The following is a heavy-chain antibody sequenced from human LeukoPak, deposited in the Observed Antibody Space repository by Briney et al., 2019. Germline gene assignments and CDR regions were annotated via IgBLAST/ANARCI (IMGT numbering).Heavy chain of an antibody. CDR3: ARVTLLRGASW. D-gene: IGHD3-10*01. CDR2: INPNSGGT. J-gene: IGHJ4*02. V-gene: IGHV1-2*02. Sequence: ASVKVSCKASGYTFTGYNIHWVRQAPGQGLEWMGWINPNSGGTNYAQKFQGRVTMTRDTSISTAYMELSRLRSDDTAVYYCARVTLLRGASWWGQGTLVTVSS. CDR1: GYTFTGYN.